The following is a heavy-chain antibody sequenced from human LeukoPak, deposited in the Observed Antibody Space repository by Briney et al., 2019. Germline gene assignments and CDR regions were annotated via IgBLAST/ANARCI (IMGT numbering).Heavy chain of an antibody. CDR1: GGSFSSGGYY. D-gene: IGHD1-26*01. V-gene: IGHV4-30-2*03. Sequence: SETLSLTCTVSGGSFSSGGYYWSWIRQPPGKGLEWIGYIYHSGSTYYNPSLKSRVTISVDTSKNQFSLKLSSVTAADTAVFYCARLRGSYGGDAFDIWGQGTMVTVSS. J-gene: IGHJ3*02. CDR2: IYHSGST. CDR3: ARLRGSYGGDAFDI.